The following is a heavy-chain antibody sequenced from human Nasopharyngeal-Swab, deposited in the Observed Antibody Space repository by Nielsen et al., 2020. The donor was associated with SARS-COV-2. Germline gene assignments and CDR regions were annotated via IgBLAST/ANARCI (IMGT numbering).Heavy chain of an antibody. CDR2: IRTKTGAP. D-gene: IGHD1-1*01. CDR3: ARENQEYANIWIDY. J-gene: IGHJ4*02. V-gene: IGHV7-4-1*02. Sequence: ASLKVPCKAFGYTFSSNVLNWERQAPGQGPEYIGWIRTKTGAPTYAQAFTGRFVISLDTSVSTTYLQISSLKADDTAVYYCARENQEYANIWIDYWGQGTQVTVSS. CDR1: GYTFSSNV.